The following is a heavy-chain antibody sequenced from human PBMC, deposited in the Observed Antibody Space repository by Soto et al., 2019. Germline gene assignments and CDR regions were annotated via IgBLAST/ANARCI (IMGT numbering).Heavy chain of an antibody. CDR3: ARGWAALDY. V-gene: IGHV3-7*01. J-gene: IGHJ4*02. CDR2: MKEDGGEI. CDR1: GFTFSSYG. D-gene: IGHD2-15*01. Sequence: GGSLRLSCAASGFTFSSYGMHWVRQAPGKGLEWVANMKEDGGEIYYLDSVKGRFTISRDNAKNSLYLQMNNLRAEDTAVYSCARGWAALDYWGQGTLVTVSS.